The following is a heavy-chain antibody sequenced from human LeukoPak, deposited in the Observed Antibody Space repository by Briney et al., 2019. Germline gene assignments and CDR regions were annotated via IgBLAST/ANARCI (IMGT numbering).Heavy chain of an antibody. Sequence: RGGALEISGEGVGYIFTKYWIGGGRPAPGKGVGGRGVIYPGGSRTRESPSCQGQVTISPDNSINTAYLQWSSLKASDPAMYYCTCRDLLSTSSRHWGQGTLVTVSS. J-gene: IGHJ4*02. D-gene: IGHD6-6*01. V-gene: IGHV5-51*01. CDR2: IYPGGSRT. CDR3: TCRDLLSTSSRH. CDR1: GYIFTKYW.